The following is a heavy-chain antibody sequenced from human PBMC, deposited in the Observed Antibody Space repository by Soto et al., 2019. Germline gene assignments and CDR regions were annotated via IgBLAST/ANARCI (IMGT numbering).Heavy chain of an antibody. Sequence: SVKVSCKASGGTFSSYAISWVRQAPGQGLEWMGGIIPIFGTANYAQKFQGRVTITADESTSTAYMELSSLRSEDTAVYYCATAKQQLVFSGMDVWGQGTTVTVSS. J-gene: IGHJ6*02. CDR2: IIPIFGTA. CDR3: ATAKQQLVFSGMDV. CDR1: GGTFSSYA. D-gene: IGHD6-13*01. V-gene: IGHV1-69*13.